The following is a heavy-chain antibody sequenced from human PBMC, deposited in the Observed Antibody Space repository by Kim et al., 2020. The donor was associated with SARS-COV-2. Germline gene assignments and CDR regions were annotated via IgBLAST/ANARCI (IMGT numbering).Heavy chain of an antibody. CDR3: ARGVAAAGIWGWYFDL. CDR2: ISYDGSNK. Sequence: GGSLRLSCAASRFTFSSYAMHWVRQAPGKGLEWVAVISYDGSNKYYADSVKGRFTISRDNSKNTLYLQMNSLGAEDTAVYYCARGVAAAGIWGWYFDLWGRGTLVTVSS. V-gene: IGHV3-30-3*01. CDR1: RFTFSSYA. J-gene: IGHJ2*01. D-gene: IGHD6-13*01.